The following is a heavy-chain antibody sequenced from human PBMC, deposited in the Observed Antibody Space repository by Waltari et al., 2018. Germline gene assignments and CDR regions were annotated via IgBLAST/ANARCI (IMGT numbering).Heavy chain of an antibody. J-gene: IGHJ3*02. CDR2: MNPNSGNT. Sequence: QVQLVQSGAEVKKPGASVKVSCKASGYTFTSYDINWVRPATGQGLEWMGWMNPNSGNTGDAQKFQGRVTMTRNTSTDTAYMELSSLRSEDTAVYYCLLASGSYYNVGAFDIWGQGTMVTVSS. V-gene: IGHV1-8*01. CDR1: GYTFTSYD. D-gene: IGHD3-10*01. CDR3: LLASGSYYNVGAFDI.